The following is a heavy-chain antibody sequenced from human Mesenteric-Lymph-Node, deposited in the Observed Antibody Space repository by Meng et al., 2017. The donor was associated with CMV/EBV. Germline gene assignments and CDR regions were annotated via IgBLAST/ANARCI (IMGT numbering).Heavy chain of an antibody. J-gene: IGHJ4*02. CDR2: INPNSGGT. Sequence: SCKASGYTFTGYYIHWVRQAPGQGLEWMGRINPNSGGTNYAQKFQGRVTMTRDTSISTAYMELNSLRSDDTAVYYCARDFHYDGSQFWGQGTLVTVSS. CDR3: ARDFHYDGSQF. D-gene: IGHD3-10*01. CDR1: GYTFTGYY. V-gene: IGHV1-2*06.